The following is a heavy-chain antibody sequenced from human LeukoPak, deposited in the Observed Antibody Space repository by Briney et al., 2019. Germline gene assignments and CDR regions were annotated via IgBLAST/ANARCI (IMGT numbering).Heavy chain of an antibody. D-gene: IGHD2-2*01. CDR3: ARDLRGVGSSTVFDY. Sequence: SETLSLTCAVSGGSISSSNWWSWVRQPPGKGLEWIGEIYHSGSTNYNPSLKSRVTISVDKSKNQFSLKLSSATAADTAVYYCARDLRGVGSSTVFDYWGQGTLVTVSS. CDR2: IYHSGST. J-gene: IGHJ4*02. CDR1: GGSISSSNW. V-gene: IGHV4-4*02.